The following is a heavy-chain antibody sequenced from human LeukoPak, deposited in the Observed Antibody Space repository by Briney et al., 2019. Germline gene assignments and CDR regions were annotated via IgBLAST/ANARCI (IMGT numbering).Heavy chain of an antibody. CDR2: INPNSGGT. CDR3: ARAYGSGSSYHPDY. D-gene: IGHD3-10*01. CDR1: GYTFTAYY. J-gene: IGHJ4*02. V-gene: IGHV1-2*02. Sequence: ASVKVSCKSSGYTFTAYYMHWVRQAPGQGLEWMGWINPNSGGTNSSQKFQDRVTLTRDTSISTAYMELGSLRSDDTAIYYCARAYGSGSSYHPDYWGQGTLVTVSS.